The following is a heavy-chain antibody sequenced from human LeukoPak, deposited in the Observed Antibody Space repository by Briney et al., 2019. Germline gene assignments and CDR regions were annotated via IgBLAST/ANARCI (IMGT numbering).Heavy chain of an antibody. V-gene: IGHV3-30*04. Sequence: PGGSLRLSCAASGFTFSSYAMHWVRQAPGKGLEWVAVISYDGSNKYYADSVKGRFTISRDNSKKTLYLQMNSLRAEDTAVYYCARDQGYYGDWGDWFDPWGQGTLVTVSS. CDR2: ISYDGSNK. D-gene: IGHD4-17*01. CDR3: ARDQGYYGDWGDWFDP. CDR1: GFTFSSYA. J-gene: IGHJ5*02.